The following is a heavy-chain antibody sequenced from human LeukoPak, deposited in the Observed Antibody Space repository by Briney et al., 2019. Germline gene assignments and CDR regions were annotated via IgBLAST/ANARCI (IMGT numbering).Heavy chain of an antibody. CDR1: GGSISGYY. J-gene: IGHJ4*02. Sequence: SETLSLTCTVSGGSISGYYWSWIRQPPGKGLEWIGYMYYSGSTKYNPSLKSRVTISVDTSKNQFSLKLSSVTAADTAVYYCARGPHERSGYPDDWGQGTLVIVSS. CDR2: MYYSGST. D-gene: IGHD3-22*01. CDR3: ARGPHERSGYPDD. V-gene: IGHV4-59*01.